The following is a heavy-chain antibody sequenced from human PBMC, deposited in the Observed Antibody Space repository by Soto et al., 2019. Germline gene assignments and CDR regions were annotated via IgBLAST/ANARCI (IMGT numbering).Heavy chain of an antibody. J-gene: IGHJ6*02. CDR3: YGMDV. CDR2: FNPSGGGT. CDR1: GDTYTSYY. V-gene: IGHV1-46*01. Sequence: GASVKVSCKASGDTYTSYYIHWVRQAPGQGLGWMGTFNPSGGGTFYAQKFQGRVTMTGDTSTSTVYMELSSLRSEDTAVYYYYGMDVWGQGTTVTVSS.